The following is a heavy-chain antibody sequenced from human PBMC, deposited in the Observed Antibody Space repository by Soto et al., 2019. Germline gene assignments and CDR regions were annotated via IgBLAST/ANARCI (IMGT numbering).Heavy chain of an antibody. CDR3: ARDHGDCSGGSCYGYFDY. CDR2: IIPILGIA. Sequence: SVKVSCKASGGTFSSYTISWVRQAPGQGLEWMGRIIPILGIANYAQKFQGRVTITADKSTSTAYMELSSLRSEDTAVYYCARDHGDCSGGSCYGYFDYWGQGTLVTVSS. CDR1: GGTFSSYT. J-gene: IGHJ4*02. D-gene: IGHD2-15*01. V-gene: IGHV1-69*04.